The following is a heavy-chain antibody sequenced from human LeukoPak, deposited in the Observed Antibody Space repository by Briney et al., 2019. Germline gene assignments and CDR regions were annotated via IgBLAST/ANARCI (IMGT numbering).Heavy chain of an antibody. Sequence: ASVRVSCKASGDTFSTYAMTWVRQAPGQGLEWMGWINAGNGNTKYSQKFQGRVTITRDTSASTAYMELSSLRSEDTAVYYCARRVTYYGSGSYHDAFDIWGQGTMVTVSS. CDR3: ARRVTYYGSGSYHDAFDI. D-gene: IGHD3-10*01. CDR1: GDTFSTYA. J-gene: IGHJ3*02. CDR2: INAGNGNT. V-gene: IGHV1-3*01.